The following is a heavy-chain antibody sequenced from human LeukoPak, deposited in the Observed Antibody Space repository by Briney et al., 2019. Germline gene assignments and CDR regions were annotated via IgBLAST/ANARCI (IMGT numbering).Heavy chain of an antibody. Sequence: SETLSLTCTVSGASISSHYWSWIRQPPGKGLEWIGYLYYSGSTNYNPSLKSRVTISVDTSKNQFSLKLSSVTAADTAVYNCARHTSDGYGPAPYGFDIWGQGTMVTVSS. D-gene: IGHD2-2*03. CDR1: GASISSHY. CDR3: ARHTSDGYGPAPYGFDI. CDR2: LYYSGST. J-gene: IGHJ3*02. V-gene: IGHV4-59*08.